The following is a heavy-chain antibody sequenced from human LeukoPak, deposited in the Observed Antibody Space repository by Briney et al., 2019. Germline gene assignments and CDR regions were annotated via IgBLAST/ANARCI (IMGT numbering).Heavy chain of an antibody. D-gene: IGHD6-19*01. V-gene: IGHV4-39*07. J-gene: IGHJ6*03. Sequence: PSETLSLTCTVSGGSISSSSYYWGWIRQPPGKGLEWIGSIYYSGSTYYNPSLKSRVTISVDTSKNQFSLKLSSVTAADTAVYYCARVLPEHSSGWLVYYYMDVWGKGTTVTVSS. CDR2: IYYSGST. CDR1: GGSISSSSYY. CDR3: ARVLPEHSSGWLVYYYMDV.